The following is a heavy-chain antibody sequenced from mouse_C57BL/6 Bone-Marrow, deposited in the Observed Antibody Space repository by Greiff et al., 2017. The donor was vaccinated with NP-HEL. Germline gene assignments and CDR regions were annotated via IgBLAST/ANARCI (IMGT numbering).Heavy chain of an antibody. CDR1: GYTFTSYW. Sequence: VQLQQSGAELVKPGASVKMSCKASGYTFTSYWITWVKQRPGQGLEWIGDIYPGSGSTNYNEKFKSKATLTVDTSSSTAYMQLSSLTSEDSAVYYCARGDYYGSSYSYWGQGTTLTVSS. D-gene: IGHD1-1*01. CDR2: IYPGSGST. CDR3: ARGDYYGSSYSY. V-gene: IGHV1-55*01. J-gene: IGHJ2*01.